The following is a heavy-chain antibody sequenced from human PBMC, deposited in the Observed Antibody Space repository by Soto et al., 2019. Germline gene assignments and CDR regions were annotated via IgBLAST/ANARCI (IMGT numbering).Heavy chain of an antibody. CDR2: IYYSGST. CDR3: AKVVVAATRHTDFDS. J-gene: IGHJ4*02. CDR1: GGSISSGDYY. Sequence: SETLSLTCTVSGGSISSGDYYWSWIRQPPGKGLEWIGYIYYSGSTYYNPSLKSRVTISVDTSKNQFSLRLRSVTAADTAIYYCAKVVVAATRHTDFDSWGQGTLVTVSS. D-gene: IGHD2-15*01. V-gene: IGHV4-30-4*01.